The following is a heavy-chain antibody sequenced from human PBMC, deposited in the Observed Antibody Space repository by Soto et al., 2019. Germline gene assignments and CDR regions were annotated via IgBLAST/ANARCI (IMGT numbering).Heavy chain of an antibody. D-gene: IGHD3-3*01. CDR1: GYTFTSSG. CDR3: AKHQCITIFGVYSMYYDCMDV. J-gene: IGHJ6*04. V-gene: IGHV1-18*01. Sequence: GASVKVSCKASGYTFTSSGISWVRQAPGQGLEWMGWISTDNGNTNYAQHLQGRVSMTTDTSTSTAYMDLRSLRSDDTAVYYCAKHQCITIFGVYSMYYDCMDVCCKGTTGTVSS. CDR2: ISTDNGNT.